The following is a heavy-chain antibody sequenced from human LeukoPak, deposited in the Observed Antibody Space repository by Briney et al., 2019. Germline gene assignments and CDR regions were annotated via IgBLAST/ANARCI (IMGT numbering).Heavy chain of an antibody. V-gene: IGHV4-34*01. CDR2: INHSGST. D-gene: IGHD6-19*01. J-gene: IGHJ3*02. CDR3: ARQGSSGWYGFDAFDI. CDR1: GGSFSGYY. Sequence: SEILSLTCAVYGGSFSGYYWSWIRQPPGKGLEWIGEINHSGSTNYNPSLKSRVTISVDTSKNQFSLKLSSVTAADTAVYYCARQGSSGWYGFDAFDIWGQGTMVTVSS.